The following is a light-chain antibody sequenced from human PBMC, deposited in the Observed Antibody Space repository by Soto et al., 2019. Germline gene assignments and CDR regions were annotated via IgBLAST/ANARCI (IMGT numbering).Light chain of an antibody. V-gene: IGKV3-20*01. CDR2: CAS. Sequence: EIVLTQSPGTLSLSPGERATLSCRASPSVSSYLAWYQQKPGRAPRLLIYCASTRATGIPDRFSGSGSVTDFTLTISRLEPEDFAVYYCQQDGGSLPITFGFCPGTRLEIK. CDR1: PSVSSY. J-gene: IGKJ5*01. CDR3: QQDGGSLPITFG.